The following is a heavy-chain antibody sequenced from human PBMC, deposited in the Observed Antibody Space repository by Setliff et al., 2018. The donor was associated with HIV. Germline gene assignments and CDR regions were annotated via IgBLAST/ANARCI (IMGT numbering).Heavy chain of an antibody. CDR3: TRDFMTGSAY. Sequence: GGSLRLSCAASGFTFSIYEMNWVRQAPGKGLEWVGFIRSKAYGATAEYAASVKGRFTISRDDSKSVAYLQVNSLRTDDTAVYYCTRDFMTGSAYWGQGTLVTVSS. J-gene: IGHJ4*02. CDR2: IRSKAYGATA. CDR1: GFTFSIYE. V-gene: IGHV3-49*04. D-gene: IGHD3-9*01.